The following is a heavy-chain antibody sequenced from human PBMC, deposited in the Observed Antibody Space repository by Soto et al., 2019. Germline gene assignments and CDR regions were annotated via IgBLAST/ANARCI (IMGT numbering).Heavy chain of an antibody. J-gene: IGHJ5*02. V-gene: IGHV4-39*01. CDR2: IYYSGST. Sequence: QLQLQESGPGLVKPSETLSLTCTVSGGSISSSSYYCGWIRQPPGKGLEWIGSIYYSGSTYYNPSLKSRVTISVDTSKNQFSLKRSSVTAADTAVYYCARQGGNNWFDPWGQGTLVTVSS. D-gene: IGHD3-16*01. CDR3: ARQGGNNWFDP. CDR1: GGSISSSSYY.